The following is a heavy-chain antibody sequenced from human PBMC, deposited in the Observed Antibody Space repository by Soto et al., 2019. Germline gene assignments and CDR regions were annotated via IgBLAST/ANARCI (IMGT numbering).Heavy chain of an antibody. Sequence: ASGKVSCKASGYSFTDYHIHWVRQGPGEGLEWLGRINPKSGGTSTAQKFQGWVTMTRDRSISTVYMELTRLRSDDTAVYFCARGHSTDCSNGVCSFFYNHEMDVWGQGTTVTVSS. CDR2: INPKSGGT. J-gene: IGHJ6*02. CDR3: ARGHSTDCSNGVCSFFYNHEMDV. CDR1: GYSFTDYH. V-gene: IGHV1-2*04. D-gene: IGHD2-8*01.